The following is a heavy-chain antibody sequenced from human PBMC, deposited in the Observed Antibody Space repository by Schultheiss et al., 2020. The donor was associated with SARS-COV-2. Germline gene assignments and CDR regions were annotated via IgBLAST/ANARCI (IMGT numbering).Heavy chain of an antibody. D-gene: IGHD5-24*01. Sequence: GGSLRLSCAASGFTFSNAWMSWVRQAPGKGLEWVSAISGSGGSTYYADSVKGRFTISRDNAKNSLYLQMNSLRAEDTAVYYCARGRLQSYYFDYWGQGTLVTVSS. CDR1: GFTFSNAW. V-gene: IGHV3-23*01. CDR3: ARGRLQSYYFDY. CDR2: ISGSGGST. J-gene: IGHJ4*02.